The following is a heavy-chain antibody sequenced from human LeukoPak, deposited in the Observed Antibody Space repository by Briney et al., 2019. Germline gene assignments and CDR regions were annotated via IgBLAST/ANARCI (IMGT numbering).Heavy chain of an antibody. J-gene: IGHJ4*02. V-gene: IGHV1-8*03. D-gene: IGHD2-15*01. CDR1: GYTFTSYD. Sequence: ASVKVSCKASGYTFTSYDINWVRQATGQGLEWMGWMNPNSGNTGYAQKFQGRVTITRNTSISTAYMELSSLRSEDTAVYYCARGPRVAASPFVYWGQGTLVTVSS. CDR2: MNPNSGNT. CDR3: ARGPRVAASPFVY.